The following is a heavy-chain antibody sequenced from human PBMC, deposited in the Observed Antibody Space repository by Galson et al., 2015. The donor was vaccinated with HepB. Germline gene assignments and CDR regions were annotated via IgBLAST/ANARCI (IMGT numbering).Heavy chain of an antibody. Sequence: QSGAEVKKPGESLRISCKGSGYSFTSYWISWVRQMPGKGLEWMGRIDPSDSYTNYSPSFQGHVTISADKSISTAYLQWSSLKASDTAMYYCARHPYSLPYSSGRIYYYYGMDVWGQGTTVTVSS. CDR2: IDPSDSYT. CDR3: ARHPYSLPYSSGRIYYYYGMDV. J-gene: IGHJ6*02. CDR1: GYSFTSYW. V-gene: IGHV5-10-1*01. D-gene: IGHD6-19*01.